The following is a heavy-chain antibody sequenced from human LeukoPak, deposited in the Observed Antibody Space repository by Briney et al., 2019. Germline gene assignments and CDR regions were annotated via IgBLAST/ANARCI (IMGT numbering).Heavy chain of an antibody. CDR3: ARVILVGWFDP. J-gene: IGHJ5*02. CDR2: ISAYNGNT. V-gene: IGHV1-18*01. Sequence: GASVEVSCKASGSTFTSYGISWVRQAPGQGVECMGWISAYNGNTNYPQKLQGRVTMTTDTSTSTAYMELRSLRSDDTAVYYCARVILVGWFDPWGQGTLVTVSS. CDR1: GSTFTSYG. D-gene: IGHD3-16*02.